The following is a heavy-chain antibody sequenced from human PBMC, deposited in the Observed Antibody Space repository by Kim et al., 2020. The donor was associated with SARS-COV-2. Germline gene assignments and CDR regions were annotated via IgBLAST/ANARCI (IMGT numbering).Heavy chain of an antibody. CDR1: GYTFTSYA. CDR2: INAGNGNT. V-gene: IGHV1-3*01. CDR3: ARDLPYYYDSSGYSPAVFDY. D-gene: IGHD3-22*01. J-gene: IGHJ4*02. Sequence: ASVKVSCKASGYTFTSYAMHWVRQAPGQRLEWMGWINAGNGNTKYSQKFQGRVTITRDTSASTAYMELSSLRSEDTAVYYCARDLPYYYDSSGYSPAVFDYWGQGTLVTVSS.